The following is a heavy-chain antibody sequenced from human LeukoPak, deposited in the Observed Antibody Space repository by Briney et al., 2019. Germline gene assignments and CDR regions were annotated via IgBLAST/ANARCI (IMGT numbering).Heavy chain of an antibody. V-gene: IGHV3-21*01. J-gene: IGHJ4*02. CDR3: ARDEIGAAGTGGGDYFDY. CDR2: ISSSSSYI. CDR1: GFTFSSYS. Sequence: GGSLRLSCAASGFTFSSYSMNWVRQAPGKGLEWVSSISSSSSYIYYADSVKGRFTISRDNAKNSLYLQMNSLRAEDTAVYYWARDEIGAAGTGGGDYFDYWGQGTLVTVSS. D-gene: IGHD3-10*01.